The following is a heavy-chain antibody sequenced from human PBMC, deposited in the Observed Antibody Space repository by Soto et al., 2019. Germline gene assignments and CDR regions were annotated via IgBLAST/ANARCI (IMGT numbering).Heavy chain of an antibody. CDR3: AGGSYDFWSGYNWFDP. V-gene: IGHV3-7*01. Sequence: GGSLRLSCAASGFTFSSYWMSWVRQAPGKGLEWVANIKQDGSEKYYVDSVKGRFTISRDNAKNSLYLQMNSLRAEDTAVYYCAGGSYDFWSGYNWFDPWGQGTLVTVSS. D-gene: IGHD3-3*01. CDR1: GFTFSSYW. CDR2: IKQDGSEK. J-gene: IGHJ5*02.